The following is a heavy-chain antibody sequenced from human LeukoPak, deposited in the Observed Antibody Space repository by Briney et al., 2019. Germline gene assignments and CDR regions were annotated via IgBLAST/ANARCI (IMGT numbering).Heavy chain of an antibody. CDR1: GYTFTSYT. Sequence: ASVKVSCKASGYTFTSYTMHWLRQAPGQRLEWMGWINAGNGNTKYSQKFQGRVTITRDTSASTAYMELSSLRSEDTAVYYCARAVVSSGWYRVYYYYYGMDVWGQGTTVTVSS. CDR2: INAGNGNT. V-gene: IGHV1-3*01. J-gene: IGHJ6*02. D-gene: IGHD6-19*01. CDR3: ARAVVSSGWYRVYYYYYGMDV.